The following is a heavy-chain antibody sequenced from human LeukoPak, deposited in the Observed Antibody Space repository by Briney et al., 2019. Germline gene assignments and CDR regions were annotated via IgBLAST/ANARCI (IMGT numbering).Heavy chain of an antibody. D-gene: IGHD6-19*01. CDR3: ARDEQWLEYYAFDI. CDR1: GDSVSSNSAA. V-gene: IGHV6-1*01. CDR2: TNYRSKWHN. Sequence: SQTLSLTSAISGDSVSSNSAAWNWIRQSPSRGLEWLGRTNYRSKWHNDYAVSVKSRIIINPDTSKNQFSLQLNSVTPEDTAVYYCARDEQWLEYYAFDIWGQGTMVTVFS. J-gene: IGHJ3*02.